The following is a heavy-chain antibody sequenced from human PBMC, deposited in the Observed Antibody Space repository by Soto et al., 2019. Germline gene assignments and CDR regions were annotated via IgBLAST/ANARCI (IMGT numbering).Heavy chain of an antibody. Sequence: PGGSLRLSCAASGFTFRTYEMNWVRQAPGKGLEWVSYISSRGETRYYADSVKGRFTISRDNAENSLYLQMNSLRADDTAIYYCARESIEVTGPYDNWGQGTLVTVCS. CDR1: GFTFRTYE. CDR3: ARESIEVTGPYDN. CDR2: ISSRGETR. V-gene: IGHV3-48*03. D-gene: IGHD6-19*01. J-gene: IGHJ4*02.